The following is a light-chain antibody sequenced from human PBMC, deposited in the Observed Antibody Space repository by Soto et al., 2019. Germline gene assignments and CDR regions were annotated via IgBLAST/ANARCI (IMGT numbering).Light chain of an antibody. V-gene: IGKV1-5*01. CDR1: QSISSW. CDR3: QQYNSYS. J-gene: IGKJ4*01. CDR2: DAC. Sequence: DIQMTQSPSTLSASVGDRVTITCRASQSISSWLAWYQQKPGKAPKLLIYDACSLESGVPSRFSGSGSGTEFTLTISSLQSDDFATYYCQQYNSYSFGGGTKVDIK.